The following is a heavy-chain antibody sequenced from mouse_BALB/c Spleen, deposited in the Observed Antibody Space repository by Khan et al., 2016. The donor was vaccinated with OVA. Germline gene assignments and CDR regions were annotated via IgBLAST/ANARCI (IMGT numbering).Heavy chain of an antibody. CDR1: GYTFSSYW. Sequence: QVQLKQSGAELMKPGASVKISCKATGYTFSSYWIEWVKQRPGHGLEWIGEILPGSGRNNYNEKFKGKVTFTADTSSNTAYMQLSNLTSDDSAVYYCARGNYYGSSSWFGYWGQGTLVTVSA. CDR3: ARGNYYGSSSWFGY. D-gene: IGHD1-1*01. J-gene: IGHJ3*01. CDR2: ILPGSGRN. V-gene: IGHV1-9*01.